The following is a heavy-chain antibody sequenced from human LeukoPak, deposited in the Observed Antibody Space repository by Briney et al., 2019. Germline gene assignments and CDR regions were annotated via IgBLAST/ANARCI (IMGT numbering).Heavy chain of an antibody. Sequence: GGSLRLSCAASGFTFRTYNMKWVRQAPGRGLEWISSISSSGEHIFYADSVKGRFTISRDNAKNSLYLQMDSLRVDDTAVYYCARGLAYYYGMYVWGQGTRVSV. J-gene: IGHJ6*02. CDR2: ISSSGEHI. D-gene: IGHD5/OR15-5a*01. V-gene: IGHV3-21*01. CDR3: ARGLAYYYGMYV. CDR1: GFTFRTYN.